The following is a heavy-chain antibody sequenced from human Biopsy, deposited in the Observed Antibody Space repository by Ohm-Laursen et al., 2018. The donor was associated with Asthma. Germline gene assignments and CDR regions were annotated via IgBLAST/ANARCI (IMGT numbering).Heavy chain of an antibody. CDR2: IIPIFGIA. CDR3: ARGGSYSSRRYYFDY. Sequence: SSVKVSCKAPGGTFSSYAISWVRQAPGQGLEWMGGIIPIFGIANYAQKFQGRVTITADKSTNTAYMELSSLRSEDTAVYYCARGGSYSSRRYYFDYWGQGTLVTVSS. J-gene: IGHJ4*02. D-gene: IGHD1-26*01. V-gene: IGHV1-69*17. CDR1: GGTFSSYA.